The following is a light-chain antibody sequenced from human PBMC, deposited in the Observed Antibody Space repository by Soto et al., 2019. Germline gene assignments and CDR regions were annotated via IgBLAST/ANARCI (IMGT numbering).Light chain of an antibody. J-gene: IGKJ2*02. Sequence: DIQMTQSPSTLSASGGDRVMITCRASQSSSTWLAWYQHKPGKAPKRLIFDASSLQSGVPSRFSGSGSGREFTLTFSSLQSDDFATYYCQQYNTFSGTFGQGTKVEIK. CDR3: QQYNTFSGT. CDR1: QSSSTW. CDR2: DAS. V-gene: IGKV1-5*01.